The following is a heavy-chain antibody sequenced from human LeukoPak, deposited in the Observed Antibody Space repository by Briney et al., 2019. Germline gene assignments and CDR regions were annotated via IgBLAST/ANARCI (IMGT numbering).Heavy chain of an antibody. CDR1: GGSISSYY. D-gene: IGHD3-10*01. CDR2: ISYSGIT. CDR3: ASLGFGELLRDY. J-gene: IGHJ4*02. V-gene: IGHV4-59*12. Sequence: SETLSLTCTVSGGSISSYYWSWIRQPPGKGLEWIGYISYSGITNYNPSLKSRVTISVDTSKNQISLKLSSVTAADTAVYYCASLGFGELLRDYWGQGTLVTVSS.